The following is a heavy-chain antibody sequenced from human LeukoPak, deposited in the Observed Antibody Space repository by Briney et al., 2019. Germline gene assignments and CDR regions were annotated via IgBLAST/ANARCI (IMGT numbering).Heavy chain of an antibody. V-gene: IGHV3-7*01. D-gene: IGHD1-1*01. CDR2: IREDGSEK. J-gene: IGHJ4*02. Sequence: PGGSLRLSCVASGFTFNNYWMSWVRQAPGKGLEWVANIREDGSEKKYVDSVKGRFSISRDNAKKSLFLQMNSPRVEDTAVYYCVRDARGGHNDFWGQGTQVTVSS. CDR1: GFTFNNYW. CDR3: VRDARGGHNDF.